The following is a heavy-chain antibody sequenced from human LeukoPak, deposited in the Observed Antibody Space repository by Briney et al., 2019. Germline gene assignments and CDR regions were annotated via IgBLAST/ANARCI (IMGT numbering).Heavy chain of an antibody. CDR3: TRNLARTGDFDY. D-gene: IGHD5-12*01. Sequence: ASVKVSCKASGYSFISFDINWVRQATGQGLEWLGWMNPNSGSTGYAQNFQGRVSMTRDTSISTAYMELSNLGSEDTAVYYCTRNLARTGDFDYWGQGTLVTVSS. CDR2: MNPNSGST. J-gene: IGHJ4*02. CDR1: GYSFISFD. V-gene: IGHV1-8*01.